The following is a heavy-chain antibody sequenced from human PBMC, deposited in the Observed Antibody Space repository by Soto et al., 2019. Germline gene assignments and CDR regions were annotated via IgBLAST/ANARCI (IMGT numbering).Heavy chain of an antibody. CDR3: AKDRLAGNFDY. V-gene: IGHV3-23*01. J-gene: IGHJ4*02. CDR2: ISNTGGGT. CDR1: GFTFNNYA. Sequence: EVQLLDSGGGLVQPGGSLGLSCAASGFTFNNYAMNWVRQAPGMGLEWVATISNTGGGTYYADSVKDRFTMSRENSKNTLYLQMSSLRVEYTAVYYCAKDRLAGNFDYWGQGTQVTVSS.